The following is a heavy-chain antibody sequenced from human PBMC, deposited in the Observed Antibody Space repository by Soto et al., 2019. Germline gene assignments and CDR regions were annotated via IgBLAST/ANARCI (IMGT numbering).Heavy chain of an antibody. CDR1: GFTFSSYP. Sequence: PGGSLRLSCAASGFTFSSYPMSWVRQAPGKGLEWVSAISGSGGSTYYADSVKGRFTISRDNSKNTLYLQMNSLRAEDTAVYYCAKADGIRTGHYYYYGMDVWGQGTTVTVS. J-gene: IGHJ6*02. CDR2: ISGSGGST. D-gene: IGHD4-17*01. CDR3: AKADGIRTGHYYYYGMDV. V-gene: IGHV3-23*01.